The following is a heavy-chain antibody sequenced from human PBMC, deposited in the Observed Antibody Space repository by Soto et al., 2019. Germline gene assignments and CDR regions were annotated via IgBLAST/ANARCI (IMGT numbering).Heavy chain of an antibody. D-gene: IGHD2-2*01. CDR2: ISSSSSTI. CDR3: ARDLPVVVPAATRSLYYYYMDV. Sequence: PGGSLRLSCAASGFTFSSYSMNWVRQAPGKGLEWVSYISSSSSTIYYADSVKGRFTISRDNAKNSLYLQMNSLRAEDTAVYYCARDLPVVVPAATRSLYYYYMDVWGKGTTVTVSS. J-gene: IGHJ6*03. CDR1: GFTFSSYS. V-gene: IGHV3-48*01.